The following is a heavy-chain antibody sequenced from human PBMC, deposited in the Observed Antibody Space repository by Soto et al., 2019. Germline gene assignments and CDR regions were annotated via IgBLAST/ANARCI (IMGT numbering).Heavy chain of an antibody. CDR2: ISYDGSRT. CDR3: GREQNSGYYRTADY. J-gene: IGHJ4*02. V-gene: IGHV3-30-3*01. D-gene: IGHD3-22*01. Sequence: QVQVVESGGGVVQPGRSLRLSCAASGFTLSTYAMHWVRQAPGKGLEWLAVISYDGSRTHYAGSMEGRFTISRDTSKNTRYLHMNTLRPEDAAVYFCGREQNSGYYRTADYWGQGTLVTVSS. CDR1: GFTLSTYA.